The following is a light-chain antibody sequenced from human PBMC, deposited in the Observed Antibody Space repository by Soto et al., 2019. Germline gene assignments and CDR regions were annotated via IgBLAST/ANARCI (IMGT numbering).Light chain of an antibody. CDR2: AAS. J-gene: IGKJ1*01. CDR3: QQSYSTPWT. Sequence: DIQMTQSPPSLSASVGDRVTITCRASQDISSYLNWYQQKPGKAPKLLIYAASSLQSGVPSRFSGSGSGTDFTLTISSLQPEDFATYYCQQSYSTPWTFGQGTKVDIK. CDR1: QDISSY. V-gene: IGKV1-39*01.